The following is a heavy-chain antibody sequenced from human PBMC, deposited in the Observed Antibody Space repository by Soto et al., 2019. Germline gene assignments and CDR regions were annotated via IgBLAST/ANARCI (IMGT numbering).Heavy chain of an antibody. J-gene: IGHJ5*02. V-gene: IGHV4-4*07. CDR2: IYTSGST. Sequence: SETLSLTCTVSGGSISSYYWSWIRQPAGKGLEWIGRIYTSGSTNYNPSLKGRVTMSVDTSKNQFSLKLSSVTAADTAVYYCGRARGMIFGVPKPRGDWCEPWGQRPLVSVSS. CDR3: GRARGMIFGVPKPRGDWCEP. D-gene: IGHD3-3*01. CDR1: GGSISSYY.